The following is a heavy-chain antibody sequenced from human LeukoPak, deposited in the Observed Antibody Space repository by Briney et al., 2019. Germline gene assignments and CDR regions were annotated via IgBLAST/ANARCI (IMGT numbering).Heavy chain of an antibody. V-gene: IGHV3-11*01. CDR2: VSSSGSTI. Sequence: GGSLRLSCAASGFTFSDYYMSWIRQAPWKGLEWVSYVSSSGSTIYYADSVKGRFTISRDNAKNSLYLQMNSLRAEDTAVYYCAREMITMVRGVIRYFDYWGQGTLVTVSS. D-gene: IGHD3-10*01. CDR3: AREMITMVRGVIRYFDY. CDR1: GFTFSDYY. J-gene: IGHJ4*02.